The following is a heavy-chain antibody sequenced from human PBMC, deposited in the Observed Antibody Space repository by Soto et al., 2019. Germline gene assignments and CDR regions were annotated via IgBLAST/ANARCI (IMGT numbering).Heavy chain of an antibody. Sequence: QVHLVQSGAEVKKPGASVKVSCKVSGYIFTTYGITWVRQAPGQGLEWMGWISAHNGNTNYAQKLQGRVTVPRDTSTSAAYMEMRNLSAGDSVVYYCARGRYGDYWGQGALVTVSS. CDR3: ARGRYGDY. J-gene: IGHJ4*02. V-gene: IGHV1-18*01. CDR2: ISAHNGNT. CDR1: GYIFTTYG. D-gene: IGHD1-1*01.